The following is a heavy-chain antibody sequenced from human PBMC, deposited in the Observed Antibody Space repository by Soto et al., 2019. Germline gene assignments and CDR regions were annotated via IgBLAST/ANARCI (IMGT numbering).Heavy chain of an antibody. D-gene: IGHD3-3*01. CDR3: ARDLTIFGVAPEDYYYYYGMDV. Sequence: ASVKVSFKASGYTFTGYYMHWVRQAPGQGLEWMGWINPNSGGTNYAQKFQGWVTMTRDTSISTAYMELSRLRSDDTAVYYCARDLTIFGVAPEDYYYYYGMDVWGQGTTVTVSS. CDR1: GYTFTGYY. J-gene: IGHJ6*02. CDR2: INPNSGGT. V-gene: IGHV1-2*04.